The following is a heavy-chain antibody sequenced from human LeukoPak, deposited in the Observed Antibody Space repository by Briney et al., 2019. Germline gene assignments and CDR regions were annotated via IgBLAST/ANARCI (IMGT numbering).Heavy chain of an antibody. CDR2: INHSGST. D-gene: IGHD3-16*02. V-gene: IGHV4-34*01. Sequence: PSETLSLTCAVYGGSFSGYYWSWIRQPPGKGLEWIGEINHSGSTNYNPSLKSRVTISVDTSKNQFSLKVNSVTAADTAVYYCARIPFGGVIDNIDYWGQGTLVTVSS. CDR1: GGSFSGYY. CDR3: ARIPFGGVIDNIDY. J-gene: IGHJ4*02.